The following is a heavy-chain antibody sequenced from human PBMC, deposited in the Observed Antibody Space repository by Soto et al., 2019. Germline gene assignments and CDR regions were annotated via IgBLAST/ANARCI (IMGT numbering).Heavy chain of an antibody. CDR1: GYTFTSYA. D-gene: IGHD3-22*01. CDR3: ARDLAPYYYDSSGYSWVYNWFDP. V-gene: IGHV1-3*01. CDR2: INAGNGNT. Sequence: ASVKVSCKASGYTFTSYAMHWVRQAPGQRLEWMGWINAGNGNTKYSQKFQGRVTITRDTSASTAYMELSSLRSEDTAVYYCARDLAPYYYDSSGYSWVYNWFDPWGQGTLVTVS. J-gene: IGHJ5*02.